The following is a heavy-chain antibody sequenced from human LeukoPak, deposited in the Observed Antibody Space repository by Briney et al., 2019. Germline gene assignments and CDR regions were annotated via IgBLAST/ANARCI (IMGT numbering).Heavy chain of an antibody. CDR1: GYTFTGYY. D-gene: IGHD3-22*01. CDR3: ASGILGDSSGYRVYYMDV. CDR2: INPNSGGT. J-gene: IGHJ6*03. V-gene: IGHV1-2*06. Sequence: GASVKVSCKASGYTFTGYYMHWVRQAPGQGLEWMGRINPNSGGTNYAQKFQGRVTMTRDTYISTAYMELSRLRSDDTAVYYCASGILGDSSGYRVYYMDVWGKGTTVTVSS.